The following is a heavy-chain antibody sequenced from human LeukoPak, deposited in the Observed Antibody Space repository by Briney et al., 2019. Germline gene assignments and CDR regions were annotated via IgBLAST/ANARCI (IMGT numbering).Heavy chain of an antibody. CDR1: GFTFSSYG. Sequence: GGSLRLSCAASGFTFSSYGMHWVRQAPGKGLEWVSVIYSDYSTYYADSVKGRFTISRDNSKNTLYLQMNSLKAEDTGVYYCARGGRGVTAMNYWGQGSLVTVSS. J-gene: IGHJ4*02. D-gene: IGHD2-21*02. CDR2: IYSDYST. CDR3: ARGGRGVTAMNY. V-gene: IGHV3-53*01.